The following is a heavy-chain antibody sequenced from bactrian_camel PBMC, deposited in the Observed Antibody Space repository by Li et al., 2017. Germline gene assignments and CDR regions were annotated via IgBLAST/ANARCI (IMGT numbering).Heavy chain of an antibody. Sequence: HVQLVESGGGSVQAGGSLRLSCAVSGYIVSDPCVGWFRQAPGKEREGVAAIARYSVVYADSVRGRFTISKDDDQKTLFLEMNDLKPEDTAMYYCGASIWPLCEPGGRPNFKGRGTQVTVS. D-gene: IGHD7*01. J-gene: IGHJ4*01. CDR1: GYIVSDPC. V-gene: IGHV3S53*01. CDR2: IARYSV.